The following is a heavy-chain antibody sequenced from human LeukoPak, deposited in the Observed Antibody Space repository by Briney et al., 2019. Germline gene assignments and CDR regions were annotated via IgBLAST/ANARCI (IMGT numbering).Heavy chain of an antibody. J-gene: IGHJ3*02. Sequence: SETLSLTCTVSGGSISSSSYYWGWIRQPPGKGLEWIGSIYYSGSTYYNPSLKGRVTISVDTSKNQFSLKLSSVTAADTAVYYCARGRRTSDIWGQGTMVTVSS. D-gene: IGHD1-14*01. CDR2: IYYSGST. CDR1: GGSISSSSYY. CDR3: ARGRRTSDI. V-gene: IGHV4-39*07.